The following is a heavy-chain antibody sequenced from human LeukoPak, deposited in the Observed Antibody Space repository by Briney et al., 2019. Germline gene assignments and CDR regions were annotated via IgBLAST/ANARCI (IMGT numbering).Heavy chain of an antibody. J-gene: IGHJ6*03. CDR2: ISWNSGSI. CDR3: AKAGNYYYYYMDV. CDR1: GFTFDDYA. V-gene: IGHV3-9*01. Sequence: PGRSLRLSCAASGFTFDDYAMHWVRQAPGKGLEWVPGISWNSGSIGYADSVKGRFTISRDNAKNSLYLQMNSLRAEDTALYYCAKAGNYYYYYMDVWGKGTTVTVSS. D-gene: IGHD1-26*01.